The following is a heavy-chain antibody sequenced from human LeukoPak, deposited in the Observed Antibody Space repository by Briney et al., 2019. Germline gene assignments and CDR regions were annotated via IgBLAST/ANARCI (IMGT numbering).Heavy chain of an antibody. CDR1: GGSISGGSYY. J-gene: IGHJ4*02. Sequence: SQTLSLTCSVSGGSISGGSYYWSWIRQAAGKGLEWTGRVYTSGSTDYSPSLESRVTISVDTSKNQFSLRLTSVSAADTAVYYCAREAGYTNTWYLSWGQGTLVTVSS. CDR2: VYTSGST. CDR3: AREAGYTNTWYLS. V-gene: IGHV4-61*02. D-gene: IGHD6-13*01.